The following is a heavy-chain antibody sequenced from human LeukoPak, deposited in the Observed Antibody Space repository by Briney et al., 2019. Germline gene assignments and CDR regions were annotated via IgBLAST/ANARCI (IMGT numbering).Heavy chain of an antibody. CDR1: GFTFSSYA. CDR3: ARDKIGYCSSTSCYAYYYYGMDV. J-gene: IGHJ6*02. D-gene: IGHD2-2*01. V-gene: IGHV3-30-3*01. CDR2: ISYDGSNK. Sequence: GRSLRLSCAASGFTFSSYAMHWVRQAPGKGLEWVASISYDGSNKYYADSVKGRFIISRDNSKNILYLQMNSLRAEDTAVYYCARDKIGYCSSTSCYAYYYYGMDVWGQGTTVTVSS.